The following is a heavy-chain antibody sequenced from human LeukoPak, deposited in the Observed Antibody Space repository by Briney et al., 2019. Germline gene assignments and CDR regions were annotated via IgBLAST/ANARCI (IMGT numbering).Heavy chain of an antibody. Sequence: ASVKVSCKASGYTFTSYGISWVRQAPGQGLEWMGWISAYNGNTNYAQKLQGRVTMTTDTSTSTAYMELRSLRSDDTAVYYCARLGDYYYDSSGPDYWGQGTLVTVSS. CDR1: GYTFTSYG. V-gene: IGHV1-18*01. CDR3: ARLGDYYYDSSGPDY. CDR2: ISAYNGNT. D-gene: IGHD3-22*01. J-gene: IGHJ4*02.